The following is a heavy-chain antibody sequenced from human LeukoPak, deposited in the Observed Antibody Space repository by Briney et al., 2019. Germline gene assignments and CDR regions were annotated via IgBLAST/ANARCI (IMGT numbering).Heavy chain of an antibody. CDR3: AKGPSYYYDSSGYDYFDY. V-gene: IGHV3-23*01. D-gene: IGHD3-22*01. Sequence: PGGSLRLSCAASGFTFSSHAMSWVRQAPGKGLEWVSAISGSGGSTYYADSVKGRFTISRDNSRNTLYLQMNSLRAEDTAIYYCAKGPSYYYDSSGYDYFDYGGQGTRVTVSS. CDR2: ISGSGGST. CDR1: GFTFSSHA. J-gene: IGHJ4*02.